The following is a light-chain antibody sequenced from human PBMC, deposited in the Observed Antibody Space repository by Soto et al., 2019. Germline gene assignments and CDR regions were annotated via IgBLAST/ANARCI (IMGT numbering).Light chain of an antibody. CDR2: DVS. Sequence: QSVLTQPASVSGSPGQSITISCTGTSSDVGGYNYVSWYQQHPGKAPKLMIYDVSNRPSGVSNRFSGSKSVNTASLTISGLQAEDEADYYCSSYTSSSTLGGYVFGTGTKLTVL. CDR3: SSYTSSSTLGGYV. CDR1: SSDVGGYNY. V-gene: IGLV2-14*01. J-gene: IGLJ1*01.